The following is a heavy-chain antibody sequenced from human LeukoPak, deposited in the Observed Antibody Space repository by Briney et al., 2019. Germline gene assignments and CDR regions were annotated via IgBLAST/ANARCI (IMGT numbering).Heavy chain of an antibody. Sequence: PGGSLRLSCAVSGISVSINYMSWVRQAPGKGLEGVSIIHSGGSTYYADSVKGRFTISRDNSKNMLYLQMNSLRAEDTAVYYCARVIAPATIREFDYWGQGTLVTVSS. CDR2: IHSGGST. J-gene: IGHJ4*02. D-gene: IGHD5-24*01. CDR1: GISVSINY. V-gene: IGHV3-66*01. CDR3: ARVIAPATIREFDY.